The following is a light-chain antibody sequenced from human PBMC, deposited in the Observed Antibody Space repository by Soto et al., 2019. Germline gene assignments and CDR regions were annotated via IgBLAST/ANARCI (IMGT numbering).Light chain of an antibody. V-gene: IGKV1-5*01. CDR3: QQYNSWYS. Sequence: DIQMTQSPSTLSASVGDGVTITCRASQSINNWVAWYQQKPGKAPNLLIYDASSLGSGVPSRFSGSGSGTEFTLTINSLQPDDFATYYCQQYNSWYSFGQGTKLGIK. CDR1: QSINNW. J-gene: IGKJ2*03. CDR2: DAS.